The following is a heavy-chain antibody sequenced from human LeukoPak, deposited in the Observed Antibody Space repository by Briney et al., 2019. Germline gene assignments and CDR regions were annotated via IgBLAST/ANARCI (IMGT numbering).Heavy chain of an antibody. CDR2: IYYSGST. Sequence: SETLSLTCTVSGGSISSYYWSWIRQPPGKGLEWIGYIYYSGSTNYNPSLKRRVTISVDTSKNQFSLKLSPVTAADTAVYYCARVNSGSYLGYFDYWGQGTLVTVSS. CDR3: ARVNSGSYLGYFDY. CDR1: GGSISSYY. J-gene: IGHJ4*02. V-gene: IGHV4-59*01. D-gene: IGHD1-26*01.